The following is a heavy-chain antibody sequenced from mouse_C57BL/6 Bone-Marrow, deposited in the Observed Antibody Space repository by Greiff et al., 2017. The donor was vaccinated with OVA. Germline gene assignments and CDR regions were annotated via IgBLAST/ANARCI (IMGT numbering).Heavy chain of an antibody. CDR1: GYSFTGYY. V-gene: IGHV1-42*01. J-gene: IGHJ3*01. CDR2: INPSTGGT. CDR3: VCGGTSPFAY. D-gene: IGHD1-1*02. Sequence: EVQLQQSGPELVKPGASVKISCKASGYSFTGYYMNWVKQSPEKSLEWIGEINPSTGGTTYNQKFKAKATLTVDKSSSTAYMQPKSLPSEDSAVYSCVCGGTSPFAYWGQGTLVTVSA.